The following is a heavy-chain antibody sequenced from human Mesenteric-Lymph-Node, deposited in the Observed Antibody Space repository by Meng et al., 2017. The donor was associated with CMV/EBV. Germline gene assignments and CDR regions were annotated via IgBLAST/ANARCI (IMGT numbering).Heavy chain of an antibody. CDR3: ARDLGSSFGY. Sequence: GGSLRLSCAVSGFTFSNYGMHWVRQAPGKGLEWVAVIWNEGSNKDYVDSVKGRFTISRDNAKNSLYLQMNSLRAEDTAVYYCARDLGSSFGYWGQGTLVTVSS. CDR1: GFTFSNYG. V-gene: IGHV3-33*01. J-gene: IGHJ4*02. D-gene: IGHD6-6*01. CDR2: IWNEGSNK.